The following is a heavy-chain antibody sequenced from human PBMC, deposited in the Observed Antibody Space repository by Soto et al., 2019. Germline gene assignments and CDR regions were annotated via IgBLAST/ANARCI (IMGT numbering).Heavy chain of an antibody. CDR1: GYTFTNYG. Sequence: QVQLVQSGAEVKKPGASVKVSCKASGYTFTNYGITWVRQAPGQGLEWMGWISGYNGNTKNAQKLQGRVTMTTDTXTXTXPMELRSLRSDDTAVYYCARGVGSGSYYNQYNWFDPWGQGTLVTVSS. D-gene: IGHD3-10*01. J-gene: IGHJ5*02. V-gene: IGHV1-18*01. CDR2: ISGYNGNT. CDR3: ARGVGSGSYYNQYNWFDP.